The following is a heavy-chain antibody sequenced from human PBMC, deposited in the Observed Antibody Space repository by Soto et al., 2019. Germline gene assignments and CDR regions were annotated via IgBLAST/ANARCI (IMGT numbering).Heavy chain of an antibody. CDR3: ARSYCTSDNCHLGYWFEP. Sequence: SGPTLVNPTQTLTMTCTVSGFSLSTSEMRVSWLRQPPGKALEWLARIDWNDDKFYSTFLKTRLTISKDTSKNQVVLTMTNMDPADTGTYYCARSYCTSDNCHLGYWFEPWGQGTLVTVSS. CDR1: GFSLSTSEMR. D-gene: IGHD2-8*02. J-gene: IGHJ5*02. CDR2: IDWNDDK. V-gene: IGHV2-70*04.